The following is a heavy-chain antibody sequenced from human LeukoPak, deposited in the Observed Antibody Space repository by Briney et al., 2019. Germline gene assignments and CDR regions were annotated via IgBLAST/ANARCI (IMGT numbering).Heavy chain of an antibody. CDR3: AKDHRGWYGLDY. CDR1: GFTFSSYA. CDR2: MSGSGGNT. Sequence: GGSLRLSCAASGFTFSSYAMSWVRQAPGKGVEGVTAMSGSGGNTYYADSVKGRFTISRDNSNNTLYLQMNSLRAEDTAVDYCAKDHRGWYGLDYWGQGTLVTVSS. J-gene: IGHJ4*02. V-gene: IGHV3-23*01. D-gene: IGHD6-19*01.